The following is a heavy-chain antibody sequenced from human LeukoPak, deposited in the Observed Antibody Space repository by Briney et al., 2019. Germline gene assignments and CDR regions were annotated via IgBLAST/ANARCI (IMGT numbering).Heavy chain of an antibody. D-gene: IGHD6-13*01. CDR1: GLTFSTYA. CDR3: ARDCGSSWLQPYYYYYGMDV. V-gene: IGHV3-23*01. CDR2: ISGSGGST. J-gene: IGHJ6*02. Sequence: GGSLRLSCAASGLTFSTYAMSWVRQAPGKGLQWVSAISGSGGSTYYADSVKGRFTISRDNSKNTLYLQMNSLRAEDTAVYYCARDCGSSWLQPYYYYYGMDVWGQGTTVTVSS.